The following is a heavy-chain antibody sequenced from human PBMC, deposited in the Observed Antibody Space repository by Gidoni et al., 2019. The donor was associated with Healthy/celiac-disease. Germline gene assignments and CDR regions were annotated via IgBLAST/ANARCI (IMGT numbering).Heavy chain of an antibody. J-gene: IGHJ4*02. CDR3: ARFKKHIVVVIATEGGFDY. CDR1: GGSFSGYY. V-gene: IGHV4-34*01. Sequence: QVQLQQWGAGRLKPSETLSLTCAVYGGSFSGYYWSWIRQPPGKGLEWIGEINHSGSTNYNPSLKSRVTISVDTSKNQFSLKLSSVTAADTAVYYCARFKKHIVVVIATEGGFDYWGQGTLVTVSS. D-gene: IGHD2-21*01. CDR2: INHSGST.